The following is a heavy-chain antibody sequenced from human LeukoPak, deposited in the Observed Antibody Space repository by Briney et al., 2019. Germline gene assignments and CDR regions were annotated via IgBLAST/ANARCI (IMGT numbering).Heavy chain of an antibody. D-gene: IGHD6-19*01. CDR1: RGSIISYY. Sequence: PSQTLSLTCTVSRGSIISYYWSWIRHPPGKGLEWIGYLYNSGSTNYNPPLKSRLTISVDTSKNQFSLRLSSVTAADTAVYYCARHKGSGWSDSFDYWGQGTLVTVSS. J-gene: IGHJ4*02. CDR2: LYNSGST. V-gene: IGHV4-59*08. CDR3: ARHKGSGWSDSFDY.